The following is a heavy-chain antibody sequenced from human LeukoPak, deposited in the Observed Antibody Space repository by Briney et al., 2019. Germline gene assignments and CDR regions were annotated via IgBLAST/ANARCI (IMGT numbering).Heavy chain of an antibody. D-gene: IGHD5-24*01. Sequence: ASVKVSCKASGYTFTSYAMHWVRQAPGQRLEWMGWINAGNGNTKYSQKFQGRVTITRDTSASTAYMELSSLRSEDTAVYYCAREGRDGYNFHAFDIWGQGTMVTVSS. J-gene: IGHJ3*02. V-gene: IGHV1-3*01. CDR3: AREGRDGYNFHAFDI. CDR1: GYTFTSYA. CDR2: INAGNGNT.